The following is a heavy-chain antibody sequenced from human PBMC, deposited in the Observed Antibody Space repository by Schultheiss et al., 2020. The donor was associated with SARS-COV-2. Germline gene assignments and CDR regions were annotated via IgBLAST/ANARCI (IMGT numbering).Heavy chain of an antibody. CDR1: GYSFTTYW. V-gene: IGHV5-51*01. D-gene: IGHD3-9*01. Sequence: GESLKISCKGSGYSFTTYWIGWVRQMPGKGLEWMGIIFPDSSNTKYSPSFQGQVTISVDKSLRTVYLQWTSLKASDTAVYFCARRGHAFDGTAYYKLDTWGQGTLVTVSS. J-gene: IGHJ5*02. CDR2: IFPDSSNT. CDR3: ARRGHAFDGTAYYKLDT.